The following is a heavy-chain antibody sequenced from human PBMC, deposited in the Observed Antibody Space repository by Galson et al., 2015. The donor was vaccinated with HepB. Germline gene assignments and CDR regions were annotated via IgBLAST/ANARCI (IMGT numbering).Heavy chain of an antibody. CDR1: EFSFEDYD. CDR3: AKDLLIRGGHYYGMDV. J-gene: IGHJ6*02. Sequence: SLRLSCAASEFSFEDYDMHWVRQPPGKGLEWVSSISWNSGRIGYADSVKGRFTISRDNTKNSLYLQMNSLRGEDTALYYCAKDLLIRGGHYYGMDVWGQGTTVTVSS. D-gene: IGHD3-10*01. V-gene: IGHV3-9*01. CDR2: ISWNSGRI.